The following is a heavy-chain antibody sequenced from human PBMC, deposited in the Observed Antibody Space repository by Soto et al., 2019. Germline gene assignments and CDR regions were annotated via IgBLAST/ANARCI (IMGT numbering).Heavy chain of an antibody. CDR1: GFTFSHSA. CDR2: INAGNGNT. CDR3: GSPNYNASLKSRITKSVDTSKIQFSLKLSSVTAADTAVYYCARLPSRRYYDCSGYYYPLVYGMDV. D-gene: IGHD3-10*01. Sequence: ASVKVSCKASGFTFSHSAMQWVRQARGQRLEWMGWINAGNGNTKYSQKFQGRVTITRDTSASTAYMELSSLRSEDTAVYYCGSPNYNASLKSRITKSVDTSKIQFSLKLSSVTAADTAVYYCARLPSRRYYDCSGYYYPLVYGMDVWAQGTTVTVSS. V-gene: IGHV1-3*01. J-gene: IGHJ6*02.